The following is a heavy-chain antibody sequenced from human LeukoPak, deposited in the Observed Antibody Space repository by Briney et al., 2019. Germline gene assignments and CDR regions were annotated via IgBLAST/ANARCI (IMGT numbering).Heavy chain of an antibody. CDR1: GYSISSGHY. Sequence: SEALSLTCTVSGYSISSGHYWGWIRQPPGKGLEWIGSMYHSGSTYYNPPLKSRVTISEDTSKNQFSLKLRSVTAADTAVYYCARGPRFGELLWHWFDPWGQGTLVTVSS. V-gene: IGHV4-38-2*02. CDR2: MYHSGST. J-gene: IGHJ5*02. CDR3: ARGPRFGELLWHWFDP. D-gene: IGHD3-10*01.